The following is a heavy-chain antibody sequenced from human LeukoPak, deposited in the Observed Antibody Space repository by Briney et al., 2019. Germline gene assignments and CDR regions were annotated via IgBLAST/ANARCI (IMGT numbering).Heavy chain of an antibody. CDR1: GYTFTSYD. Sequence: ASVKVSCKASGYTFTSYDINWVRRATGQGLERMGWMNPNSGNIGYAQKFQGRVTMTRNTSISTAYMELSSLRSDDTAVYYCARIRSIAAFGAYNWFDPWGQGTLVTVSS. D-gene: IGHD6-6*01. J-gene: IGHJ5*02. CDR2: MNPNSGNI. V-gene: IGHV1-8*01. CDR3: ARIRSIAAFGAYNWFDP.